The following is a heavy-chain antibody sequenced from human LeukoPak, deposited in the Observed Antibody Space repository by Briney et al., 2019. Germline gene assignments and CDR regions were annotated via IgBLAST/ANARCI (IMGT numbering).Heavy chain of an antibody. J-gene: IGHJ6*02. Sequence: SETLSLTCTVSGGSISSSSYYWGWIPQPPGKGLEWIGSIYYSGSTYYNPSLKSRVTISVDTSKNQFSLKLSSVTAADTAVYYCARDPWFGEFPSTGMDVWGQGTTVTVSS. CDR2: IYYSGST. CDR3: ARDPWFGEFPSTGMDV. V-gene: IGHV4-39*07. D-gene: IGHD3-10*01. CDR1: GGSISSSSYY.